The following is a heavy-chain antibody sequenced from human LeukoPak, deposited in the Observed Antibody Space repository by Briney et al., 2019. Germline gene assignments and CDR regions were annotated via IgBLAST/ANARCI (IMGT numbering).Heavy chain of an antibody. CDR2: IYHSGST. CDR3: ARLLPGTVELHY. D-gene: IGHD3/OR15-3a*01. J-gene: IGHJ4*02. V-gene: IGHV4-30-2*01. CDR1: GGSISSGGYY. Sequence: SETLSLTCTVSGGSISSGGYYWSWIRQPPGKGLEWIGYIYHSGSTYYNPSLKSRVTISVDTSKNQFSLKLSSVTAADAAVHYCARLLPGTVELHYWGQGTLVTVSS.